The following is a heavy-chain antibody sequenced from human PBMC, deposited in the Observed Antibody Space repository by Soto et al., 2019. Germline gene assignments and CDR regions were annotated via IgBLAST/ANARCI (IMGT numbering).Heavy chain of an antibody. Sequence: GGSLRLSCAASGFTFSSYSMNWVRQAPGKGLEWVSSISSSSSYIYYADSVKGRFTISRDNAKNSLYLQMNSLRAEDTAVYYCAREYDSSGYYLYNWFDPWGQGTLVTRLL. CDR2: ISSSSSYI. CDR1: GFTFSSYS. D-gene: IGHD3-22*01. V-gene: IGHV3-21*01. J-gene: IGHJ5*02. CDR3: AREYDSSGYYLYNWFDP.